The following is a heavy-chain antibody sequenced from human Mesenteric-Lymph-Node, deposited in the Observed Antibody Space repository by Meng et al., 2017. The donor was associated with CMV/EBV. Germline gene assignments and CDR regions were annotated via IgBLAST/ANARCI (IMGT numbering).Heavy chain of an antibody. V-gene: IGHV3-23*01. CDR1: GFTFRSYA. CDR3: AKFRSNSIAAATNY. D-gene: IGHD6-13*01. J-gene: IGHJ4*02. CDR2: ISGSGSTT. Sequence: GGSLRLSCAASGFTFRSYAMSWVRQAPGKGLDWVAGISGSGSTTKYAASVEGRFTISRDNSKDTLYLQMNSLRTEDTAVYYCAKFRSNSIAAATNYWGQGTLVTVSS.